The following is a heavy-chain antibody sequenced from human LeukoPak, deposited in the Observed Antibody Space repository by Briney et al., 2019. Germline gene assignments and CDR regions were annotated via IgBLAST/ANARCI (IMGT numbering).Heavy chain of an antibody. CDR3: ARGGGLQRRYFEY. D-gene: IGHD2-15*01. V-gene: IGHV3-23*01. CDR2: FTAGGSST. J-gene: IGHJ4*02. Sequence: GGSLRLSCAASGFSVSNYALSWVRQAPGKGLEWVSSFTAGGSSTYNTDSVEGRFTISRNISKNTLYMQMNSLRAEDTAIYYCARGGGLQRRYFEYWGQGTLLTVSS. CDR1: GFSVSNYA.